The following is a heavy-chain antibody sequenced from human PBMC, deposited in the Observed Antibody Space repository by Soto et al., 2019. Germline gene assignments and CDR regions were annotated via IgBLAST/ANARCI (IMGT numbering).Heavy chain of an antibody. CDR3: ARGLRSVHDY. V-gene: IGHV3-33*01. CDR2: ISSDEKIK. CDR1: GFIFSNFG. D-gene: IGHD6-6*01. Sequence: PGGSLRLSCVASGFIFSNFGMHWVRQAPGKGLEWVAVISSDEKIKQYADSVRGRFAISRDNSKNTLYLQMTSLRAEDTAIYYCARGLRSVHDYWGQGTLVTVS. J-gene: IGHJ4*02.